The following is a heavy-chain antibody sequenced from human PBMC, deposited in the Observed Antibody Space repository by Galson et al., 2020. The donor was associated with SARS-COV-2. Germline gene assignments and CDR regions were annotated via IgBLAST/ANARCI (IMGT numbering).Heavy chain of an antibody. CDR3: ASRRYSSGRYEYYFDY. CDR1: GGSFSTYY. J-gene: IGHJ4*02. CDR2: INHSGSA. Sequence: LETLSLTCAVYGGSFSTYYWSWIRQPPGKGLEWIGEINHSGSANYNPSLKSRVTISVDTSKKQFSLKLTSVTAADTAVYYCASRRYSSGRYEYYFDYWGQGALVTVSS. D-gene: IGHD6-19*01. V-gene: IGHV4-34*01.